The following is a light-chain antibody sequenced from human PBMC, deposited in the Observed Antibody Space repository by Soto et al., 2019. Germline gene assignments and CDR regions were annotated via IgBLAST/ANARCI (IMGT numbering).Light chain of an antibody. Sequence: EIVMTQSPATLSVSPGERATLSCRASQSVSSNLAWYQQKPGQAPRLLIYGASTRETGIPARFSGSGSGTEFTLTISSLQSEDFAVYYCQQYNNWHITFGQGTKVDIK. J-gene: IGKJ1*01. CDR1: QSVSSN. V-gene: IGKV3-15*01. CDR2: GAS. CDR3: QQYNNWHIT.